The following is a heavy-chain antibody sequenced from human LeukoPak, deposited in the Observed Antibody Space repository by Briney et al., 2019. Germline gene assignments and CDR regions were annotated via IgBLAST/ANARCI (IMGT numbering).Heavy chain of an antibody. CDR2: IGTAGDT. D-gene: IGHD3-9*01. Sequence: PGGSLRLSCAASGFTFSSYDMHWVRQATGKGLEWVSAIGTAGDTYYPGSVKGRFTISRENAKNSLYLQMNSLRAGDTAVYYCVRDWDHFDFDSWGLGTLVTVSS. CDR3: VRDWDHFDFDS. CDR1: GFTFSSYD. V-gene: IGHV3-13*01. J-gene: IGHJ5*01.